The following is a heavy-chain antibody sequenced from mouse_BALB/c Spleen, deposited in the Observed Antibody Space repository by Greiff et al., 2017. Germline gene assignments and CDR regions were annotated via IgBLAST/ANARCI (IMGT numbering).Heavy chain of an antibody. Sequence: QVQLQQPGAELVRPGASVKLSCKASGYTFTSYWMNWVKQRPEQGLEWIGRIDPYDSETHYNQKFKDKAILTVDKSTSTAYMQLSSLTSEDSAVYYCARGATVATATYWCFDVWGAGTTVTVSS. V-gene: IGHV1-52*01. CDR3: ARGATVATATYWCFDV. D-gene: IGHD1-2*01. CDR2: IDPYDSET. J-gene: IGHJ1*01. CDR1: GYTFTSYW.